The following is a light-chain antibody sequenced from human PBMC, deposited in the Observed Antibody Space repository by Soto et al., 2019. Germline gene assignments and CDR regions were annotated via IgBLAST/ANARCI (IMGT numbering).Light chain of an antibody. V-gene: IGKV1-9*01. CDR3: QQLYDYPIT. CDR1: QGINSD. Sequence: IQLTQYPSSLSASVGDRVDITCRASQGINSDLAWYQQKPGKTPKLLISAAFSLEGRVPTRFSGSGSGADFTLTISSLQPEDSGTYYCQQLYDYPITFGPGTKVEVK. J-gene: IGKJ3*01. CDR2: AAF.